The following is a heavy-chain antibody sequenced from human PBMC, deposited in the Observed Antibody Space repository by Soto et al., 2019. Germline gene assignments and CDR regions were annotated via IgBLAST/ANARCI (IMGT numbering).Heavy chain of an antibody. CDR2: IYYSGTT. V-gene: IGHV4-28*01. CDR3: ARREIQGPIDY. CDR1: GFSPSRRNK. Sequence: SGTLSLTFAVFGFSPSRRNKWGSVRQPPGKGLEWIGYIYYSGTTYYNPSLKSRVTMSVDTSKNQFSLKLTSVTAVDTAVYYCARREIQGPIDYWGQGTLVTVSS. J-gene: IGHJ4*02. D-gene: IGHD1-26*01.